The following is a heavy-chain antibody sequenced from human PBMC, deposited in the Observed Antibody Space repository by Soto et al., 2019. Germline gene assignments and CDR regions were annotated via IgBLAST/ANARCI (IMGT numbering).Heavy chain of an antibody. V-gene: IGHV1-69*12. Sequence: QVQLVQSGAEVKKPGSSVKVSCKASGGTFSSYAISWVRQAPGQGLAWLGGIIPIFGTANYAQKFQGRVTITADESTSTAYRELSSLRSEDTAVYYCAESKGIAAAGLFDYWGQGTLVTVSS. CDR1: GGTFSSYA. J-gene: IGHJ4*02. D-gene: IGHD6-13*01. CDR2: IIPIFGTA. CDR3: AESKGIAAAGLFDY.